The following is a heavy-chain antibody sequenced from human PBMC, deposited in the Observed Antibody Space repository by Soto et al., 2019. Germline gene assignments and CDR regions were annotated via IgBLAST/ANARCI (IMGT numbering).Heavy chain of an antibody. D-gene: IGHD2-2*01. CDR1: GGTFSSYT. V-gene: IGHV1-69*02. CDR3: AGTVGYCSSTSCSTHSGGHWFDP. Sequence: QVQLVQSGAEVKKPGSSVKVSCKASGGTFSSYTIRWVRQAPGQGLEWMGRIIPILGIANYAQKFQGRVTITANNSTSTACMELSSMRSEDTAVYYCAGTVGYCSSTSCSTHSGGHWFDPWGQGTLVTVSS. CDR2: IIPILGIA. J-gene: IGHJ5*02.